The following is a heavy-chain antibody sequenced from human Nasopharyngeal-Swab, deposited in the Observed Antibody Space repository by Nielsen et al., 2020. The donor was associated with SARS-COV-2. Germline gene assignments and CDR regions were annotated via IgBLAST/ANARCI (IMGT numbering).Heavy chain of an antibody. J-gene: IGHJ5*02. D-gene: IGHD4-17*01. V-gene: IGHV1-2*02. Sequence: ASVKVSCKASGYTFTGYYMHWVRQAPGQGLEWMGWINPNSGGTNYAQKFQGRVTMTRDTSISTAYMELNRLRSDDTAVYYCARDGEVTSGFDPWGQGTLVTVSS. CDR3: ARDGEVTSGFDP. CDR1: GYTFTGYY. CDR2: INPNSGGT.